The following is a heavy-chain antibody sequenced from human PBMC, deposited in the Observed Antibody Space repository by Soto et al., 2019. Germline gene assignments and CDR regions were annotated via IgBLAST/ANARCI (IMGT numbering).Heavy chain of an antibody. CDR1: GFTFSSYA. CDR3: AKDWRLRLGELSF. CDR2: ISGSGGST. D-gene: IGHD3-16*02. V-gene: IGHV3-23*01. J-gene: IGHJ4*02. Sequence: EVQLLESGGGLVQPGGSLRLSCAASGFTFSSYAMSWVRQAPGKGLEWVSAISGSGGSTYFADSVKGRFTISRDNSKNTLYLQMNSLRAEDTAVYYCAKDWRLRLGELSFWGQGTLVTVSS.